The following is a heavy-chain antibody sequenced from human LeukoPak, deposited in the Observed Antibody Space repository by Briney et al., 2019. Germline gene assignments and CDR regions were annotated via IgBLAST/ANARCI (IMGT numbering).Heavy chain of an antibody. CDR2: ISYDGSNK. J-gene: IGHJ3*02. Sequence: GGSLRLSCAASGFTFSSYGMHWVRQAPGKGLEWVAVISYDGSNKYYADSVKGRFTISRDNSKNTLYLQMNSLRAEDTAVYYCARVIHLWGYVRGAFDIWAKGQWSPSLQ. CDR1: GFTFSSYG. D-gene: IGHD5-12*01. V-gene: IGHV3-30*03. CDR3: ARVIHLWGYVRGAFDI.